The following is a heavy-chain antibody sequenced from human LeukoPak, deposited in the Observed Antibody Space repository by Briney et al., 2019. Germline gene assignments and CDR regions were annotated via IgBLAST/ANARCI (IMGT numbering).Heavy chain of an antibody. D-gene: IGHD6-19*01. V-gene: IGHV3-73*01. CDR2: IRSKANSYAT. CDR3: TTIAVAGPVDY. CDR1: GFTFSGSA. Sequence: GGSLRLSCAASGFTFSGSAMHWVRQASGKGLEWVGRIRSKANSYATAYAASVKGRFTISRDDSKNTAYLQMNSLKTEDTAVYYCTTIAVAGPVDYWGQGTLVTVSS. J-gene: IGHJ4*02.